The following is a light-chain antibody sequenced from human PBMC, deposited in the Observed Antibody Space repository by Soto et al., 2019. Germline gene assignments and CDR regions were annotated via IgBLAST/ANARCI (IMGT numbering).Light chain of an antibody. CDR1: SSDIGYYNY. J-gene: IGLJ1*01. Sequence: QSALTQPASVSGSLGQSITISCTGTSSDIGYYNYVSWYQHHPGKAPKLMIYEVTNRPSGVSNRFSGSKSGNTASLTNSGLQAEDEADYYCSSYTTISTYVFGTGTKLTVL. CDR2: EVT. V-gene: IGLV2-14*01. CDR3: SSYTTISTYV.